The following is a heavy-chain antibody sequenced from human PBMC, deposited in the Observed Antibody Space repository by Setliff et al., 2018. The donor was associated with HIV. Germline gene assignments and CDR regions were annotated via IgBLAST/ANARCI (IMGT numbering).Heavy chain of an antibody. V-gene: IGHV1-18*01. CDR2: ISPNFGHT. CDR1: GYTFTTYG. CDR3: ARLGSGWSDSYYYAMDI. J-gene: IGHJ6*02. Sequence: ASVKVSCKASGYTFTTYGISWVRQAPGHGLEWMGWISPNFGHTNYAQNFLGRVTMTIDTSTSRAYMELRSLRSDDTATYFCARLGSGWSDSYYYAMDIWGQGTTVTV. D-gene: IGHD6-19*01.